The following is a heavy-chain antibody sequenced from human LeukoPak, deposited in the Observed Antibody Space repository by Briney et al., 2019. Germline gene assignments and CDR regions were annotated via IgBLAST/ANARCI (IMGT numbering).Heavy chain of an antibody. J-gene: IGHJ4*02. Sequence: PGGSLRLSCAASGFTFSSYGMHWVRQAPGKGLEWVAVIWYDGSNKYYADSVKGRFTISRDNSKNTLYLQMNSLRAEDTAVYYCARTRWGLYYFDYWGQGTLVTVSS. D-gene: IGHD1-26*01. CDR2: IWYDGSNK. CDR1: GFTFSSYG. CDR3: ARTRWGLYYFDY. V-gene: IGHV3-33*01.